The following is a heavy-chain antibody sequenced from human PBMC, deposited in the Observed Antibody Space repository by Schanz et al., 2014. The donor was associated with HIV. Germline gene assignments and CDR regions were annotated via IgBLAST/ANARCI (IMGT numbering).Heavy chain of an antibody. CDR1: GGSFSNYY. V-gene: IGHV4-34*01. CDR2: INDSGST. CDR3: ARGRWQDGGPLPFDS. J-gene: IGHJ4*02. D-gene: IGHD3-16*01. Sequence: QVQLQQWGAGLLKPSETLSLTCAVYGGSFSNYYWSWIRQPPGKGLEWIGDINDSGSTNYNPSLKSRVTMSADTSKNQFSLKLSSVTAADTALYYCARGRWQDGGPLPFDSWGRGTLVTVSS.